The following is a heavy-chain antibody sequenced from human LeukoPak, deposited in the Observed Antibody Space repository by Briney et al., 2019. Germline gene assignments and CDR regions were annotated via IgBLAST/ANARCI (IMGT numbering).Heavy chain of an antibody. CDR2: IYYSGST. Sequence: SETLSLTCTVSGGSISSYYWSWIRQPPGKGLEWIGYIYYSGSTNYNPSLKSRVTISVDTSKNQFSLKLSSVTAADTAVYYCARDSSSWHSSWFDPWGQGTLVTVPS. D-gene: IGHD6-13*01. CDR1: GGSISSYY. CDR3: ARDSSSWHSSWFDP. V-gene: IGHV4-59*01. J-gene: IGHJ5*02.